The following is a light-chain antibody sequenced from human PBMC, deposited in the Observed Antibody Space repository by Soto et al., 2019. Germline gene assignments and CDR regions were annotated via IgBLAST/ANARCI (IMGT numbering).Light chain of an antibody. CDR1: QDISNW. V-gene: IGKV1D-12*01. CDR2: ATS. Sequence: DIQMTQSPSSVSASVGDRVFITCRASQDISNWLAWYQQKPGKAPKLLIYATSRLQSGVPSRFSGSASGTDFTLTISSLQPEDFATYYCRQADSFPLTFGGGTKVEIK. J-gene: IGKJ4*01. CDR3: RQADSFPLT.